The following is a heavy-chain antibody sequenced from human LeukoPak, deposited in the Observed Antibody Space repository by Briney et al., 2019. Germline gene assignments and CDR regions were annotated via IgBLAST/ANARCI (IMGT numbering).Heavy chain of an antibody. CDR1: GGTISSYY. CDR2: IHYSGST. V-gene: IGHV4-59*08. D-gene: IGHD6-19*01. J-gene: IGHJ4*02. Sequence: SETLSLTCTVSGGTISSYYWNWIRQPPGKGLEWIGYIHYSGSTKYNPSLKSRVTISVDTSKTQFSLKLSSVTAADTAVYYCARWYSSGWAFDYWGQGTLVTVSS. CDR3: ARWYSSGWAFDY.